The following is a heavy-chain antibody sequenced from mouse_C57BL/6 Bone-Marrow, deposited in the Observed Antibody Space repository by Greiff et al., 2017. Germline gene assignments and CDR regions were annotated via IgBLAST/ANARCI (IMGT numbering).Heavy chain of an antibody. D-gene: IGHD2-3*01. Sequence: QVHVKQSGAELAKPGASVKLSCKASGYTFTSYWMHWVKQRPGQGLEWIGYINPSSGYTKYNQKFKDKATLTADKSSSTAYVQLSSLTYEDSAVYYCARERWLLPAMDYWGQGTSVTVSS. CDR1: GYTFTSYW. V-gene: IGHV1-7*01. CDR2: INPSSGYT. J-gene: IGHJ4*01. CDR3: ARERWLLPAMDY.